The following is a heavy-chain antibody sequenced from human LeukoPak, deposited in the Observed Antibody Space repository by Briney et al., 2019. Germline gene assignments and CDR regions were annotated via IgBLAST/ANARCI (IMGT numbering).Heavy chain of an antibody. D-gene: IGHD6-13*01. Sequence: SETLSLTCAVYGGSFSGYYWTWIRQPPGKGLEWIGEINRSGSTKYNSSVKSRVTISVDTSKKEFFLELSSVTAADTAMYYCARGKVEDGSSWYDYWGQGALVTVSS. J-gene: IGHJ4*02. CDR2: INRSGST. CDR1: GGSFSGYY. V-gene: IGHV4-34*01. CDR3: ARGKVEDGSSWYDY.